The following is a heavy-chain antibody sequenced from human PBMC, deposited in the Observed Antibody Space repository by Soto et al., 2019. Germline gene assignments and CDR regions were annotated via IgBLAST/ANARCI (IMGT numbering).Heavy chain of an antibody. CDR1: GGSFSGYY. Sequence: ASETLSLTXAVYGGSFSGYYWSWIRQPPGKGLEWIGEINHSGSTNYNPSLKSRVTISVDTSKNQFSLKLSSVTAADTAVYYCARGRRMELTPVHFDYWGQGTLVTVSS. D-gene: IGHD4-17*01. CDR3: ARGRRMELTPVHFDY. CDR2: INHSGST. V-gene: IGHV4-34*01. J-gene: IGHJ4*02.